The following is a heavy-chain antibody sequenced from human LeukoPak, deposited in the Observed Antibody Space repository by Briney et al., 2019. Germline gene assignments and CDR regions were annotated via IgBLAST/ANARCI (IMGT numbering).Heavy chain of an antibody. J-gene: IGHJ6*03. CDR1: GFTFSSYE. CDR2: ISSSGSTI. V-gene: IGHV3-48*03. D-gene: IGHD2-2*01. CDR3: ARGGTDCSSTSCYPRADYYYYVDV. Sequence: PGGSLRLSCAASGFTFSSYEMNWVRQAPGKGLEWVSYISSSGSTIYYADSVKGRFTISRDNAKNSLYLQMNSLRAEDTAVYYCARGGTDCSSTSCYPRADYYYYVDVWGKGTTVTISS.